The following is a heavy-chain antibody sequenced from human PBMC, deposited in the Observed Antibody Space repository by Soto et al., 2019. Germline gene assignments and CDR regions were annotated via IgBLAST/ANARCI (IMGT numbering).Heavy chain of an antibody. CDR2: ISAYNGNT. CDR3: ARDRVDSYGFSYSSGWRTCNWFDP. J-gene: IGHJ5*02. CDR1: GYTFTSYG. Sequence: ASVKVSCKASGYTFTSYGISWVRQAPGQGLEWMGWISAYNGNTNYAQKLQGRVTMTTDTSTSTAYMELRSLRAEDTAVYYCARDRVDSYGFSYSSGWRTCNWFDPWGQGTLVTVSS. V-gene: IGHV1-18*01. D-gene: IGHD6-19*01.